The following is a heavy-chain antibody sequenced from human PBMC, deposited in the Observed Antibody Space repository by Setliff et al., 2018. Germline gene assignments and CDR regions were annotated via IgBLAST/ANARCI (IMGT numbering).Heavy chain of an antibody. V-gene: IGHV4-4*08. Sequence: SETLSLTCTVSGGSISDNNYYWGWIRQSPGKGLEWIGYIYTRGSTNYNPSLQSRVTISVDTAKKQFSLKLNSVTAADTAIYYCARGGGRIRQLGATGVHTFDIWGQGTMVTVSS. CDR2: IYTRGST. D-gene: IGHD1-1*01. J-gene: IGHJ3*02. CDR1: GGSISDNNYY. CDR3: ARGGGRIRQLGATGVHTFDI.